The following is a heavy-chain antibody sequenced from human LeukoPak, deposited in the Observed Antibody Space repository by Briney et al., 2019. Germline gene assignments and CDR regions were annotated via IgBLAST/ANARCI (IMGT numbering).Heavy chain of an antibody. V-gene: IGHV3-21*01. D-gene: IGHD5-12*01. J-gene: IGHJ4*02. CDR2: ISSGSHYM. CDR1: GFTFSSHA. Sequence: GGSLRLSCAASGFTFSSHAMNWVRQAPGKGLEWVSSISSGSHYMYYTDSVKGRFTIPRDNAKNSLYLQMDSLRVEATAVYYGARDGFSGYNNLGFDYWGQGTLVTVSS. CDR3: ARDGFSGYNNLGFDY.